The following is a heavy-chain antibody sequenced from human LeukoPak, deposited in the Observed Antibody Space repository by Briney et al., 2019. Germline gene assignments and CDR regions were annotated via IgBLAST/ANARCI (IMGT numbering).Heavy chain of an antibody. V-gene: IGHV4-39*07. J-gene: IGHJ4*02. CDR2: IHYSGTT. D-gene: IGHD6-13*01. CDR3: ARGPIAAAGFDY. Sequence: TASETLSLTCTVSGGSISGSHYSWGWIRQPPGKGLEWTANIHYSGTTYYNPSLKSRVTISVDTSKNQFSLKLSSVTAADTAVYYCARGPIAAAGFDYWGQGTLVTVSS. CDR1: GGSISGSHYS.